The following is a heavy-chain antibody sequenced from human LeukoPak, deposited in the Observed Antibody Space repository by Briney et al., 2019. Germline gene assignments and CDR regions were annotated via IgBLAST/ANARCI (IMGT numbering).Heavy chain of an antibody. V-gene: IGHV3-23*01. CDR2: ISGGDDST. CDR1: GFTFSSYA. CDR3: ARDNGNKYYFDY. J-gene: IGHJ4*02. Sequence: GGSLRLSCAASGFTFSSYAMSWVRQAPGKGLEWVSAISGGDDSTYYADSVEGRFTISRDNSKKSLYLQMNSLRAEDTAVYYCARDNGNKYYFDYWGQGTLVTVSS. D-gene: IGHD2-8*01.